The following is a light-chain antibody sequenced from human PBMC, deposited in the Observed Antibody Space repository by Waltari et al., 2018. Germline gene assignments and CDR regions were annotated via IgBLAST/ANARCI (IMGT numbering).Light chain of an antibody. Sequence: QSALTQPASVSGSPGQSITISCTGTNSDIGGYNFVSWYQQHPGKAPRLMIYDVNKRPSGVSNRFSDSKSGNTASLTISGLQADDEADYYCTSFTSTTSYVVFGGGTNLTV. CDR2: DVN. J-gene: IGLJ2*01. CDR1: NSDIGGYNF. V-gene: IGLV2-14*03. CDR3: TSFTSTTSYVV.